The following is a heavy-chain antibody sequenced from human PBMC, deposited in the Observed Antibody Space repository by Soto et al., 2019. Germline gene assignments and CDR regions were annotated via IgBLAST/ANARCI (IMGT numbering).Heavy chain of an antibody. CDR2: ISYDGSNQ. CDR3: AKSWSGSHGAFDM. D-gene: IGHD2-8*02. Sequence: QVQLVESGGGVAQPGRSLRLSCAASGFIFSTYGMHWVRQAPGKGLEWVAVISYDGSNQYYEDSVKGRFTISRDNSKNTLYLQMNSLRVEDTAVYYCAKSWSGSHGAFDMWGQGTMVTVSA. CDR1: GFIFSTYG. J-gene: IGHJ3*02. V-gene: IGHV3-30*18.